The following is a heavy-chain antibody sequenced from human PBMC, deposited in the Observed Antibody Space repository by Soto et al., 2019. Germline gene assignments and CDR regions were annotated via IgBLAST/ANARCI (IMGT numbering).Heavy chain of an antibody. J-gene: IGHJ4*02. Sequence: GGSLRLSWVASGFTFNRHAMSWISQAPGKGLEWVSGILGSGDRAFYADSVKGRFTISRDNSKNTLYLQMNSLRAEDTAVYYCAKDVPDIVVVPAATFFDYWGQGTLVTVSS. CDR3: AKDVPDIVVVPAATFFDY. V-gene: IGHV3-23*01. CDR2: ILGSGDRA. D-gene: IGHD2-2*01. CDR1: GFTFNRHA.